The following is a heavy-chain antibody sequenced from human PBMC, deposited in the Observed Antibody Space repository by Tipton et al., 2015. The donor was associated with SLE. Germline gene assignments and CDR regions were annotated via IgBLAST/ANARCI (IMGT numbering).Heavy chain of an antibody. CDR2: IYYSGRT. CDR3: ARGMVTWRGAIIGVDV. V-gene: IGHV4-59*08. CDR1: GGSIRSYY. Sequence: GLVKPSGTLSLTCTVSGGSIRSYYWTWIRQPPGKGLEWIGYIYYSGRTNYNSSLQSRVTISVDPAKNQFSLKLTSVTAPDTAVYYCARGMVTWRGAIIGVDVWGQGTTVNVSS. D-gene: IGHD2-21*02. J-gene: IGHJ6*02.